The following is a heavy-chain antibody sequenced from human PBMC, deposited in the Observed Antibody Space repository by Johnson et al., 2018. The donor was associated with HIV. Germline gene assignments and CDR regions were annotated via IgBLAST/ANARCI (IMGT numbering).Heavy chain of an antibody. D-gene: IGHD6-13*01. CDR1: GFTFSSYD. Sequence: VQLVESGGGLVQPGGSLRLSCAASGFTFSSYDMHWVRQAPGKGLEWVCRTRKKVNSYTTEYAASVTGRFTISRDDSKNSLYLQMNSLRAEDTAVYFCARDPGYSSSHWGAFDIWGQGTMVTVSS. V-gene: IGHV3-72*01. J-gene: IGHJ3*02. CDR3: ARDPGYSSSHWGAFDI. CDR2: TRKKVNSYTT.